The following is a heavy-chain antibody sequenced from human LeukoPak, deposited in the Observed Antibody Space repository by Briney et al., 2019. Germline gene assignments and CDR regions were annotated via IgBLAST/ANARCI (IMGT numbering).Heavy chain of an antibody. CDR3: ARDVWDSSGYSYGSLNWFDP. J-gene: IGHJ5*02. CDR2: IYYSGST. CDR1: GGSISSYY. V-gene: IGHV4-59*01. D-gene: IGHD5-18*01. Sequence: SETLSLTCTASGGSISSYYWSWIRQPPGKGLEWIGYIYYSGSTNYNPSLKSRVTISVDTSKNQFSLKLSSLTAADTAVYYCARDVWDSSGYSYGSLNWFDPWGQGTLVTVSS.